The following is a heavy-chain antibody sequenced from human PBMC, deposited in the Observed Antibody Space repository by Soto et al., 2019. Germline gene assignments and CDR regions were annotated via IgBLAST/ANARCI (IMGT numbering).Heavy chain of an antibody. CDR1: GDTFTNFG. D-gene: IGHD3-10*01. V-gene: IGHV1-18*01. Sequence: HLVQSGPEVKKPGASITVSCKTSGDTFTNFGLSWVRQAPGQGLEWMGWIATYNSNRNYAPKFQGRLTLTTDTATSTAYMELKSLRYADTAVYYCATVLRGVVNWFDPWGQGTLVTVSS. CDR2: IATYNSNR. J-gene: IGHJ5*02. CDR3: ATVLRGVVNWFDP.